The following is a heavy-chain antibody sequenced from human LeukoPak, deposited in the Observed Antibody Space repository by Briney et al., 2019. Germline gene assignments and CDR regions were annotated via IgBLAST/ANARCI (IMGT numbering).Heavy chain of an antibody. V-gene: IGHV4-39*01. CDR3: ARQVTFGYAFAYYFDY. CDR2: IYYTGST. CDR1: GGSISNSDYY. J-gene: IGHJ4*02. Sequence: PSETLSLTCTVSGGSISNSDYYWGWIRQPPGKGLEWIGTIYYTGSTFYNPSLESRVTMSVDTSTNQFSLNLSSVTAADTAVYYCARQVTFGYAFAYYFDYWGQGSLVTVSS. D-gene: IGHD5-18*01.